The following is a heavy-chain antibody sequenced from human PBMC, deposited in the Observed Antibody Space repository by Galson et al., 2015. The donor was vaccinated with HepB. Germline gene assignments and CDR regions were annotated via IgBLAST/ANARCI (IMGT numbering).Heavy chain of an antibody. V-gene: IGHV3-7*03. CDR2: IKLDGVEK. CDR1: GFTFSSYW. Sequence: SLRLSCAASGFTFSSYWMSWVRQAPGKGLEWVANIKLDGVEKYYVDSVKGRFTISRDNARNSLYLQMSNLRAEDTAVYYCARARENSNYYERSGYSYYFDYWGQGNPVTVSS. CDR3: ARARENSNYYERSGYSYYFDY. J-gene: IGHJ4*02. D-gene: IGHD3-22*01.